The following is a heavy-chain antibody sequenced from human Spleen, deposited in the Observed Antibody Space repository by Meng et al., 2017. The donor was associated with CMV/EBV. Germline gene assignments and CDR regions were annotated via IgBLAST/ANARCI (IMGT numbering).Heavy chain of an antibody. CDR1: GYTFISYG. CDR3: TKDRSGLPGSYFDS. J-gene: IGHJ4*02. Sequence: ASVKVSCKASGYTFISYGISWVRQAPGQGLEWMGWISGYNGNTNYVQKLQDRVTMTTDTSTRTAYMELRSLRADDTAVYYCTKDRSGLPGSYFDSWGQGEWVTVSS. D-gene: IGHD3/OR15-3a*01. CDR2: ISGYNGNT. V-gene: IGHV1-18*01.